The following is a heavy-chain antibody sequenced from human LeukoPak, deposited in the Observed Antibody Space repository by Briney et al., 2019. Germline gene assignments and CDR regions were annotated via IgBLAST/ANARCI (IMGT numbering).Heavy chain of an antibody. D-gene: IGHD6-13*01. CDR3: ASSIAAAGYYFDN. J-gene: IGHJ4*02. CDR1: GYTFTSYG. CDR2: ISAYNGNT. V-gene: IGHV1-18*01. Sequence: ALVKVSCKASGYTFTSYGISWVRQAPGQGLEWMGWISAYNGNTNYAQKFQGRVTMTWDTSSNTVYMELRSEDTAVYYCASSIAAAGYYFDNWGQGTLVTVSS.